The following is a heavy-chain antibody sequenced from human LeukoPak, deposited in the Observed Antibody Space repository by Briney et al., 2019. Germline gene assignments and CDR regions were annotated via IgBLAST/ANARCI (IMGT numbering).Heavy chain of an antibody. Sequence: GGSLRLSCAASGFTFRSYTMNWVRQAPGKGLEWVSSISGSGVTTYYADSVEGRFTISRDNSKNTLYLQMNSLRAEDTAVYFCARDSQYYDILTAEFVDYWGQGTLVTVSS. J-gene: IGHJ4*02. CDR2: ISGSGVTT. CDR1: GFTFRSYT. V-gene: IGHV3-23*01. CDR3: ARDSQYYDILTAEFVDY. D-gene: IGHD3-9*01.